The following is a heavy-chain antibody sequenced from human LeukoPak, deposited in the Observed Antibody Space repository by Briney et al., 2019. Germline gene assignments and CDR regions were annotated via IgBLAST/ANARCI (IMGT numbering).Heavy chain of an antibody. CDR1: GGSFSGYY. V-gene: IGHV4-34*01. J-gene: IGHJ4*02. CDR3: ARGGSDIAAADRYFDY. CDR2: INHSGST. D-gene: IGHD6-13*01. Sequence: PSETLSLTCAVYGGSFSGYYWSWIRQPPGKGLEWIGEINHSGSTNYNPSLKSRVTISVDTSKNQFSLKLSSVTAADTAVYYCARGGSDIAAADRYFDYWGQGTLVTVSS.